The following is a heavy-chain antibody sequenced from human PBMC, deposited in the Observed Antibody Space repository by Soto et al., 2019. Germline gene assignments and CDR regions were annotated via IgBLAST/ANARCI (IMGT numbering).Heavy chain of an antibody. CDR3: ASSPNSIAQRAFVI. J-gene: IGHJ3*02. Sequence: PGGSLRLSCAASGFTFSSYWMHWVREAPGKGLVWVSRINSDGSSTSYADSVKGRFTISRDNAKNTLYLQMNSLRAEDTAVYYCASSPNSIAQRAFVIWFQGTMFTVS. CDR2: INSDGSST. CDR1: GFTFSSYW. V-gene: IGHV3-74*01. D-gene: IGHD3-3*02.